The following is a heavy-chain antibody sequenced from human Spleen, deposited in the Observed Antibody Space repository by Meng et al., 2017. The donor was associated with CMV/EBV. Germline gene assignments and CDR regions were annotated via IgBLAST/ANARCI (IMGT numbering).Heavy chain of an antibody. D-gene: IGHD3-16*02. J-gene: IGHJ4*02. CDR1: GGSFSGYY. Sequence: QAQLQQWGEGLLKPSETLSLTCAVYGGSFSGYYWSWIRQPPGKGLEWIGEINHSGSTNYNPSLKSRVTISVDTSKNQFSLKLSSVTAADTAVYYCAFMITFGGVIAAFDYWGQGTLVTVSS. CDR3: AFMITFGGVIAAFDY. V-gene: IGHV4-34*01. CDR2: INHSGST.